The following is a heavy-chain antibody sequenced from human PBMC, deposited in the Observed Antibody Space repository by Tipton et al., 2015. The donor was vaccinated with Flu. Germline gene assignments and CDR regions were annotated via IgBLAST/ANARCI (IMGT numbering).Heavy chain of an antibody. D-gene: IGHD1-26*01. CDR1: GFTFSSYW. V-gene: IGHV3-7*01. CDR3: ARDKGSGTCYQWRCAFDI. J-gene: IGHJ3*02. CDR2: VNKDGSDQ. Sequence: SLRLSCAASGFTFSSYWMSWVRQAPGRGPEWVAHVNKDGSDQYYVDSMKGRFTVSRDNAKNSLYLQMNSLGAEDTAVYYCARDKGSGTCYQWRCAFDIWGQGTMVSVSS.